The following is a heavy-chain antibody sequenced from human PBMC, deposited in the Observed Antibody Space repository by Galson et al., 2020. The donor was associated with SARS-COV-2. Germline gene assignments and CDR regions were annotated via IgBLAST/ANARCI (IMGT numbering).Heavy chain of an antibody. J-gene: IGHJ1*01. CDR2: ISRSGRT. Sequence: ASETLSLTCTVSGGSVSGDGDAWSWVRQPPGTGLEWIGYISRSGRTSYNPSLKRRVTMSLDRSENQFSLELTSVTAADTAMYYCVRTQAAYCSSFSGIFYFAAWGQGSLVTVSS. D-gene: IGHD2-2*01. V-gene: IGHV4-30-2*01. CDR3: VRTQAAYCSSFSGIFYFAA. CDR1: GGSVSGDGDA.